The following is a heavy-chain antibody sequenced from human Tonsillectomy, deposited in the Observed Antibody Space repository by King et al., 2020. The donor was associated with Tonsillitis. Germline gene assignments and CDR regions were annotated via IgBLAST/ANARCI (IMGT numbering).Heavy chain of an antibody. Sequence: QLQESGPGLVKPSETLSLTCTVSGGSISSYSWSWIRQPPGKGLEWIGYIYYTGSPNHNPSLKSRVTISVDTSKNQFSLKLSSVTAADPAVYYCARTSGWSFDYWGQGTLVTVSS. D-gene: IGHD6-19*01. CDR2: IYYTGSP. V-gene: IGHV4-59*01. CDR1: GGSISSYS. J-gene: IGHJ4*02. CDR3: ARTSGWSFDY.